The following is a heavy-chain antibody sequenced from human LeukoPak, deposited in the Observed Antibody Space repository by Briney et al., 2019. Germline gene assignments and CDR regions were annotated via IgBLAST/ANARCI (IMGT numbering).Heavy chain of an antibody. CDR1: GASISGSSDY. CDR2: IYYSGST. J-gene: IGHJ4*02. V-gene: IGHV4-39*01. D-gene: IGHD3-10*01. CDR3: VRHCYASGSDPLCYFDY. Sequence: SETLSLTCSVSGASISGSSDYWGWIRQPPGKGLEWIASIYYSGSTYYNPSLKSRVTIAVDTSKNQFSLKVSSVTAADTAVYYCVRHCYASGSDPLCYFDYWGQGTLVTVSS.